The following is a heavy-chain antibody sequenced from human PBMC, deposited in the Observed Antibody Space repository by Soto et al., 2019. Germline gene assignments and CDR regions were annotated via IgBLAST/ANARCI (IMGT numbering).Heavy chain of an antibody. D-gene: IGHD4-17*01. CDR2: IHHGGST. V-gene: IGHV4-4*02. CDR1: GGSLSSSNW. Sequence: SETLSLTCAVSGGSLSSSNWWTWVRQPPGGGLEWIGEIHHGGSTNYNPSLNSRVTISVDKSKNQFSLRLRSVTAADTAVYYCARDPSHEYGGNPDAYDIWGQGTMVTVSS. J-gene: IGHJ3*02. CDR3: ARDPSHEYGGNPDAYDI.